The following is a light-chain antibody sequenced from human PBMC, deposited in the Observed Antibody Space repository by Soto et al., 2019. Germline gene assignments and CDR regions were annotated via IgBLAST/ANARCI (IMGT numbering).Light chain of an antibody. J-gene: IGKJ5*01. V-gene: IGKV1-33*01. CDR1: QTISRY. Sequence: DMQSVQYRNCLYLGGGDIVTITCRVSQTISRYLNWYQQKPGKVTKLLIYDGSNLETGVPLRFSVGGSGTDFTFTIRGLQPEDGATYYCQQYDRLAAVTVGQGTRLEIK. CDR2: DGS. CDR3: QQYDRLAAVT.